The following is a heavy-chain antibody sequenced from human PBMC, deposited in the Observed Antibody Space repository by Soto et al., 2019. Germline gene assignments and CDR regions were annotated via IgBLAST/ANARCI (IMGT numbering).Heavy chain of an antibody. CDR1: GFTFDDYA. Sequence: EVQLVESGGGLVQPGRSLRLSCAASGFTFDDYAMHWVRQAPGKGLEWVSGISWNSGSIGYADSVKGRFTISRDNAKNSLYLQMTSLRAEDTALYYCAKAYSSGWSEDHFDYWGQGTLVTVSS. CDR2: ISWNSGSI. J-gene: IGHJ4*02. D-gene: IGHD6-19*01. V-gene: IGHV3-9*01. CDR3: AKAYSSGWSEDHFDY.